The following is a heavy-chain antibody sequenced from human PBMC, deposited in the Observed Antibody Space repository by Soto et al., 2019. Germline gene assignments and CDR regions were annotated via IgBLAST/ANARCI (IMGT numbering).Heavy chain of an antibody. Sequence: QVQLVQSGAELKKPGASVRVSCKPSGYTFTDLYIHWVRQAPGQGLEWMGWVDPRSGDRRNTQKFQGRVTMSRDTSTSTVYMELNSLTSDDTAVYYCARDKYGPLEYGGQGTLVTVSS. CDR1: GYTFTDLY. J-gene: IGHJ4*02. D-gene: IGHD3-10*01. CDR2: VDPRSGDR. V-gene: IGHV1-2*02. CDR3: ARDKYGPLEY.